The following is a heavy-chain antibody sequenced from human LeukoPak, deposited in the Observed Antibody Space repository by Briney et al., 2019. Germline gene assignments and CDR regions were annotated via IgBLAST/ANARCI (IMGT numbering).Heavy chain of an antibody. Sequence: SETLSLTCTVSGGSISSSSYYWGWIRQPPGKGLEWIGSIYYSGSTYYNPSLKSRVTISVDTSKNQFSLKLSSVTAADTAVYYGATGPASGSYEQVYYFDYWGQGTLVTVSS. D-gene: IGHD1-26*01. CDR1: GGSISSSSYY. CDR3: ATGPASGSYEQVYYFDY. V-gene: IGHV4-39*01. CDR2: IYYSGST. J-gene: IGHJ4*02.